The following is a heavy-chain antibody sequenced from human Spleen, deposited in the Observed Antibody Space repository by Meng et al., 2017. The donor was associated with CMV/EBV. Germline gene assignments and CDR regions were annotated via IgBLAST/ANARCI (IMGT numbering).Heavy chain of an antibody. CDR2: INHSGST. CDR1: GGSFSGYY. J-gene: IGHJ4*02. Sequence: QLQQGGEGLLQPSESRSLTCAVYGGSFSGYYWSWIRQPPGKGLGWIGEINHSGSTNYNPSLKSRVTISVDTSKNQFSLKLSSVTAADTAVYYCARVRAISSGWYGLVDYWGQGTLVTVSS. CDR3: ARVRAISSGWYGLVDY. D-gene: IGHD6-19*01. V-gene: IGHV4-34*01.